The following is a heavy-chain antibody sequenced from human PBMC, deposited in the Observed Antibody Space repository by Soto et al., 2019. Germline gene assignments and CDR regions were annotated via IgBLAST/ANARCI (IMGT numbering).Heavy chain of an antibody. CDR3: ARDPPSGSGSYFDY. D-gene: IGHD1-26*01. V-gene: IGHV3-33*01. Sequence: GGSLRLSCAASGFTFSSYGMHWVRQAPGKGLEWVAVIWYDGSNKYYADPVKGRFTISRDNSKNTLYLQMNSLRAEDTAVYYCARDPPSGSGSYFDYWGQGTLVTVSS. CDR1: GFTFSSYG. J-gene: IGHJ4*02. CDR2: IWYDGSNK.